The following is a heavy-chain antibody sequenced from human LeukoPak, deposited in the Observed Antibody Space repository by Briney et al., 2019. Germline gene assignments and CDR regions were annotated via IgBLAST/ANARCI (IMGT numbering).Heavy chain of an antibody. J-gene: IGHJ5*02. Sequence: SETLSLTCAVYGGSFSGYYWSWIRQPPGKGLEWIGEINHSGSTNYNPSLKSRVTISVDTSKNQFSLKLSSVTAADAAVYSFARASALYRRFDPWGQGTLVTVSS. V-gene: IGHV4-34*01. D-gene: IGHD1-26*01. CDR3: ARASALYRRFDP. CDR2: INHSGST. CDR1: GGSFSGYY.